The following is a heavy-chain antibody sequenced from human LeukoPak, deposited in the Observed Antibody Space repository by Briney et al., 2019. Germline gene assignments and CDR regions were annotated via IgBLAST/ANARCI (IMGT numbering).Heavy chain of an antibody. CDR1: GFSFRTSD. V-gene: IGHV3-13*01. CDR3: TREGRSSNWADWYFDL. J-gene: IGHJ2*01. Sequence: GGSLRLSCAASGFSFRTSDMHWVRQAPGKGLEWVSAIGTVGDTYYPGSVKGRFTISRDDAKNSLYLQMENLRAGDTAIYYCTREGRSSNWADWYFDLWGRGTLVTVSS. CDR2: IGTVGDT. D-gene: IGHD6-13*01.